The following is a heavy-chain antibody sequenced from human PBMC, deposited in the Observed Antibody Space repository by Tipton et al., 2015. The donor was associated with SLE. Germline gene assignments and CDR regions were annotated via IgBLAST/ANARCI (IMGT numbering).Heavy chain of an antibody. Sequence: TLSLTCTVSGDSIHCRYWSWIRQPPGKGLEWIGFIYSSGTTNYNPSLRSRVTMPVDTSKNQPSLGLTSVTTADPAMYYCARGLRYSSRCFDFWGQGKRVTVSS. CDR2: IYSSGTT. J-gene: IGHJ4*02. V-gene: IGHV4-59*11. D-gene: IGHD3-22*01. CDR1: GDSIHCRY. CDR3: ARGLRYSSRCFDF.